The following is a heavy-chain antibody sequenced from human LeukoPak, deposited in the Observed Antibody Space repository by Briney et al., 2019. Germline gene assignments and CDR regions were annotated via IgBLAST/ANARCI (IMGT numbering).Heavy chain of an antibody. CDR2: ISGSDDST. V-gene: IGHV3-23*01. CDR3: AKLRSGGPAAGNY. J-gene: IGHJ4*02. Sequence: GGSLRLSCAASGFTFSSYAMSWVRQAPGKGLEWVSAISGSDDSTYYADSVKGRFTISRANSKNTVYLQMNRLRAEDTAVYYCAKLRSGGPAAGNYWGQGTLVTV. D-gene: IGHD6-13*01. CDR1: GFTFSSYA.